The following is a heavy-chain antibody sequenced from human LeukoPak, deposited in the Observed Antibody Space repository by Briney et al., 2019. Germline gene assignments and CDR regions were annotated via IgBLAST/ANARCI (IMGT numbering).Heavy chain of an antibody. Sequence: SETLSLTCAVSGYSISSGYYWGWIRQPPGKGLEWIGSIYHSGSTYYNPPLKSRVTISVDTSKNQFSLKLSSVTAADTAVYYCARRPAMAGQFDYWGQGTLVTVSS. CDR2: IYHSGST. D-gene: IGHD5-18*01. CDR1: GYSISSGYY. CDR3: ARRPAMAGQFDY. V-gene: IGHV4-38-2*01. J-gene: IGHJ4*02.